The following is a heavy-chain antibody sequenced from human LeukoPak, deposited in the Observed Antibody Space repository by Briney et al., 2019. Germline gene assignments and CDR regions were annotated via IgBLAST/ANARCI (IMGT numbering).Heavy chain of an antibody. Sequence: SETLSLTCTVSVGSISSSSYYWGWIRQPPGKGVVWIGSIYYSGSTYYPPPLKGRVTISVAPSKHHFSLQLSSVTAADTAVYYCASASTVTSLYYFDYWGQGTMVTVSS. D-gene: IGHD4-11*01. J-gene: IGHJ4*02. CDR1: VGSISSSSYY. CDR3: ASASTVTSLYYFDY. V-gene: IGHV4-39*02. CDR2: IYYSGST.